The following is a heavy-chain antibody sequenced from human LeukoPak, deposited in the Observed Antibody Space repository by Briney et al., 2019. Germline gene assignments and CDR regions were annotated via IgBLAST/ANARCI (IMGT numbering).Heavy chain of an antibody. Sequence: GESLKISCKGSGYSFTNYWIGWVRQMPGKGLEWMGIIYPDDSDTRYSPSFQGQVTISADKSINTAYLQWSSLKASDTAMYYCASPYGSGSKYPYYFDFWGQGTLVTVSS. CDR2: IYPDDSDT. D-gene: IGHD3-10*01. J-gene: IGHJ4*02. CDR3: ASPYGSGSKYPYYFDF. V-gene: IGHV5-51*01. CDR1: GYSFTNYW.